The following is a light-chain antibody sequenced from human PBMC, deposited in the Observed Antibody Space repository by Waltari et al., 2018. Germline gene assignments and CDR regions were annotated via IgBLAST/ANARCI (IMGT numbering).Light chain of an antibody. V-gene: IGLV2-14*03. CDR1: TTDLGTYEY. Sequence: LTQPASVSGSLGQSVTISCTGSTTDLGTYEYVSWYQQHPGKAPKLIIFDVTNRPSGISTRFSGSKSGDTASLTISALQAEDEADYHCSSYATASALMVFGGGTRLTVL. CDR2: DVT. CDR3: SSYATASALMV. J-gene: IGLJ2*01.